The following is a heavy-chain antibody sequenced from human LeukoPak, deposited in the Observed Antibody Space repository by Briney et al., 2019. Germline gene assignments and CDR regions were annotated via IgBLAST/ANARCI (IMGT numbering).Heavy chain of an antibody. CDR2: IYYSGIT. CDR3: ARTYYDFWSGYKYYYYMDV. CDR1: GDSISSSSFY. D-gene: IGHD3-3*01. Sequence: SETLSLTCTLSGDSISSSSFYWAWIRQPPGKGLECIGTIYYSGITYYSSSLKSRVTISVDTSKNQFSLKLSSVTAADTAVYYCARTYYDFWSGYKYYYYMDVWGKGTTVTVSS. J-gene: IGHJ6*03. V-gene: IGHV4-39*07.